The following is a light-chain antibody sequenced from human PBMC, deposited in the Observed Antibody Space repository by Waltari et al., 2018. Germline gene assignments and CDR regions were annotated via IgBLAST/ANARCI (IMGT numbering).Light chain of an antibody. CDR2: EVS. Sequence: QSALTQPASVSGSPGQSITISCTGTSRDVGSYNLVSWYRQHPGKAPKLMIYEVSKRPSGVSNRFSGSKSGNTASLTISGLQAEDEADYYCCSYAGSSTNYVFGTGTKVTVL. V-gene: IGLV2-23*02. J-gene: IGLJ1*01. CDR3: CSYAGSSTNYV. CDR1: SRDVGSYNL.